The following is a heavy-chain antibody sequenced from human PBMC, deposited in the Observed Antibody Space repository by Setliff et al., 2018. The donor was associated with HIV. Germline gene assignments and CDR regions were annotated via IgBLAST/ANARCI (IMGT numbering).Heavy chain of an antibody. CDR3: ARRRGGTSRSFLDY. CDR1: GGSIDSFSYY. V-gene: IGHV4-39*07. D-gene: IGHD3-10*01. J-gene: IGHJ4*02. Sequence: SETLSLTCAVSGGSIDSFSYYWGWIRQTPGKELEWIGNIYHSGSTYYNPSLKSRVTISADTSNTQFSLKLRSVTAADTAVYYCARRRGGTSRSFLDYWGQGNLVTVSS. CDR2: IYHSGST.